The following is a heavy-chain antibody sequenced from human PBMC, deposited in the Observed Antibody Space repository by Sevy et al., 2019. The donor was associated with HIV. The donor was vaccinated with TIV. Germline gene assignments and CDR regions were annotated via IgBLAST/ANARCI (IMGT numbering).Heavy chain of an antibody. J-gene: IGHJ4*02. D-gene: IGHD6-13*01. V-gene: IGHV3-11*01. Sequence: GGSLRLSCAASGFTFSDYYMSWIRQAPGKGLEWVSYISSSDSTIYYARSGKGRFTISRDNAKNALYLQMNSLRAEDTAVDYCARASINPKQQLVTWEYYFDYWGQGTLVTVSS. CDR2: ISSSDSTI. CDR1: GFTFSDYY. CDR3: ARASINPKQQLVTWEYYFDY.